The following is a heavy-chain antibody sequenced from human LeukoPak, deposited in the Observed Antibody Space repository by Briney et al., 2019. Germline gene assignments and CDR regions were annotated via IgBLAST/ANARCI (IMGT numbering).Heavy chain of an antibody. CDR3: ARRGAATDAFDI. CDR1: GFTFSSYG. CDR2: IKSDGSST. J-gene: IGHJ3*02. D-gene: IGHD1-26*01. V-gene: IGHV3-74*01. Sequence: GGSLRLSCAASGFTFSSYGMHWVRQAPGKGLVWVSRIKSDGSSTSYADSVKGRFTISRDNAKNTLYLQMNSLRAEDTAVYYCARRGAATDAFDIWGQGTMVTVSS.